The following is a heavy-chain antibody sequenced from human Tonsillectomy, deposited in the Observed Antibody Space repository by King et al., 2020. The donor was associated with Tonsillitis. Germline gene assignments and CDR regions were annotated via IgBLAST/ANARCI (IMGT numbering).Heavy chain of an antibody. J-gene: IGHJ3*02. CDR1: GFTFDDYA. Sequence: VQLVESGGGMLQPGGSLRLSCAASGFTFDDYAMHWVRQAPGKGLEWVSLISGDGGSTYYADSVRGRFTISRDNSKNSLYLQMNSLRTEDTALYYCANDYYGSGTYYNPFDIWGQGTMVTVSS. CDR3: ANDYYGSGTYYNPFDI. CDR2: ISGDGGST. D-gene: IGHD3-10*01. V-gene: IGHV3-43*02.